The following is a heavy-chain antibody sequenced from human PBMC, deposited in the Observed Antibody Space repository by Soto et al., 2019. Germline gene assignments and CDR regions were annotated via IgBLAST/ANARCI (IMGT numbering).Heavy chain of an antibody. J-gene: IGHJ6*02. CDR3: ARATFGVVIYYYGMDV. D-gene: IGHD3-3*01. V-gene: IGHV4-61*01. Sequence: PSETLSLTCTVSGGSVSSGSYYWSWIRQPPGKGLEWIGYIYYSGSTSYNPSLKSRVTISVDTSKNQFSLKLSSVTAADTAVYYCARATFGVVIYYYGMDVWGQGTTVTVSS. CDR1: GGSVSSGSYY. CDR2: IYYSGST.